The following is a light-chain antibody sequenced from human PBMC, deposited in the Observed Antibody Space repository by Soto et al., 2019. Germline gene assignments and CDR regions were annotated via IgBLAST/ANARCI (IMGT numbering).Light chain of an antibody. J-gene: IGLJ1*01. CDR2: DNN. V-gene: IGLV1-51*01. Sequence: QSVLTQPPSMSAAPGQKVTISCSGSSSNIGNNYVSWYQQLPGTAPKLLIYDNNKRPSGIPDRFSDSKSGTSATLAITGLXTGDEADYYCGTWDSSLSAYVFGTGTKVTVL. CDR1: SSNIGNNY. CDR3: GTWDSSLSAYV.